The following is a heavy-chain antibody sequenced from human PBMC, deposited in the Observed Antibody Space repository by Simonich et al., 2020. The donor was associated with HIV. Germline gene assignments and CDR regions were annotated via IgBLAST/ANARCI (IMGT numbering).Heavy chain of an antibody. CDR3: AKDRYYNFWSGYYDY. D-gene: IGHD3-3*01. CDR2: ISDSGGST. J-gene: IGHJ4*02. CDR1: GFTFSSYA. Sequence: EVQLLESGGGLVQPGGSLRLSCAASGFTFSSYAMSWVRQAPGKGMEWVSAISDSGGSTYYADSVKGRFTISRDNSKNTLYLQMNSLRAEDTAVYYCAKDRYYNFWSGYYDYWGQGTLVTVSS. V-gene: IGHV3-23*01.